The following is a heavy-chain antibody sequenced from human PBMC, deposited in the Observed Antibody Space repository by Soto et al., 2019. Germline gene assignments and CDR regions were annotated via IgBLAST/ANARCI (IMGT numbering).Heavy chain of an antibody. CDR3: ARSPRSIAAGGIDY. V-gene: IGHV4-4*02. D-gene: IGHD6-13*01. J-gene: IGHJ4*02. Sequence: QVQLQESGPGLVKPSGTLSLTCAVSGGSISSSNLWTWVRQPPGKGLEWIGEIYHGGSTNYNPSLKSRVTISVDKSKNQFSLRLSSVTAADTAVYYCARSPRSIAAGGIDYWGQGILVTVSP. CDR1: GGSISSSNL. CDR2: IYHGGST.